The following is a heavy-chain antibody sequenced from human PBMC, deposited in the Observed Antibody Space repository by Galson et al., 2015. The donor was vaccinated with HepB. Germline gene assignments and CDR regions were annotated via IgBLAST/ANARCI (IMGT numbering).Heavy chain of an antibody. D-gene: IGHD6-13*01. Sequence: SLRPSCAASGFTFSGSAIHWVRQASGRGLEWIGRIGSKANSYATTYVASVRGRFTISRDDSKNTAFLQLNSLKTDDTAVYYCTRMGDLSGYSSLWGQGTLVTVSS. CDR3: TRMGDLSGYSSL. CDR1: GFTFSGSA. J-gene: IGHJ4*02. CDR2: IGSKANSYAT. V-gene: IGHV3-73*01.